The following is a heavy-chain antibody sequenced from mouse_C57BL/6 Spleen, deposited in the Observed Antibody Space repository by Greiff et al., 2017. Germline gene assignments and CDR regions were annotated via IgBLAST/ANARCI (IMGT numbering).Heavy chain of an antibody. CDR1: GYTFTSYT. V-gene: IGHV1-4*01. CDR2: INPSSGYT. CDR3: ASGDGPRAMDY. Sequence: QVQLQQSGAELARPGASVKMSCKASGYTFTSYTMHWVKQRPGQGLEWIGYINPSSGYTKYNQKFKDKATLTADKSSSTAYMQLSSLTSEDSAVYYCASGDGPRAMDYWGQGASVTVSS. D-gene: IGHD2-3*01. J-gene: IGHJ4*01.